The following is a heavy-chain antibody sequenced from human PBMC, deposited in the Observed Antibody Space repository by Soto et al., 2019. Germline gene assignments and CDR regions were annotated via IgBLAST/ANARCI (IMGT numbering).Heavy chain of an antibody. V-gene: IGHV1-69*08. CDR1: GGTFSSYT. J-gene: IGHJ6*04. CDR3: ARDRRGGSSGVLDV. D-gene: IGHD6-6*01. Sequence: QVQLVQSGAEVKKPGSSVKVSCKASGGTFSSYTISWVRQAPGQGLEWMGRIIPILGIANYAQKFQGRVTITADKSTSTAYMELSSLRSEDTAVYYCARDRRGGSSGVLDVWGKGTTVTVSS. CDR2: IIPILGIA.